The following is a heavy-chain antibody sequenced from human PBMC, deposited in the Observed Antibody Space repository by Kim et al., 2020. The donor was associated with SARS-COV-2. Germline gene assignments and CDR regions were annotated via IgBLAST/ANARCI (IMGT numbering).Heavy chain of an antibody. V-gene: IGHV3-30-3*01. Sequence: GRSLRLSCAASGFTFNSYSMHWVRQAPGKGLEWVAVISYDGSNKYYADSVKGRFTISRDNSKNTLYLQMNSLRAEDTALYYCARTYCSGGSCYSWDYWGQGTLVTVSS. CDR3: ARTYCSGGSCYSWDY. J-gene: IGHJ4*02. CDR1: GFTFNSYS. D-gene: IGHD2-15*01. CDR2: ISYDGSNK.